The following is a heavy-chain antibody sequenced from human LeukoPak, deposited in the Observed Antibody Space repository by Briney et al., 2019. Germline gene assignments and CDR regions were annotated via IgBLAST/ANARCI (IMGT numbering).Heavy chain of an antibody. CDR1: GFTFSSYA. CDR2: ISYDGSNK. V-gene: IGHV3-30-3*01. J-gene: IGHJ4*02. D-gene: IGHD1-26*01. CDR3: ARSLGELATVYGYFDY. Sequence: EGSLRLSCAASGFTFSSYAMHWVRQAPGKGLEWVAVISYDGSNKYYADSVKGRFTISRDNSKNTLYLQMNSLRAEDTAVYYCARSLGELATVYGYFDYWGQGTLVTVSS.